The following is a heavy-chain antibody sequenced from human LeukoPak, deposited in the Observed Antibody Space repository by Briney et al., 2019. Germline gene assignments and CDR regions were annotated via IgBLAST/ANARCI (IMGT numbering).Heavy chain of an antibody. J-gene: IGHJ4*02. CDR1: GGSISSSSYY. Sequence: PSETLSLTCTVSGGSISSSSYYWGWIRQPPGKGLEWIGSIYYSGSTNYNPSLKSRVTISVDTSKNQFSLKLTSVTAADTAVYYCVRVVALGAAGYYFDYWGQGSLVTVSS. CDR3: VRVVALGAAGYYFDY. V-gene: IGHV4-39*07. D-gene: IGHD6-13*01. CDR2: IYYSGST.